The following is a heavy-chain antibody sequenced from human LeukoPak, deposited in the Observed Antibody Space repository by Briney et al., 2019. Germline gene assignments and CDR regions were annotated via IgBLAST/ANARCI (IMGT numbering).Heavy chain of an antibody. CDR3: ASYSYYYDSSGYYDY. CDR2: IYCRGST. V-gene: IGHV4-59*01. D-gene: IGHD3-22*01. CDR1: GGSMCSYD. Sequence: SETLSLTCRVSGGSMCSYDWRWLRKPPGEGLEGIGYIYCRGSTNYNPSLKRRVTISVDTSRNQFSLKLSSVTAADTAVYYCASYSYYYDSSGYYDYWGQGTLVTVSS. J-gene: IGHJ4*02.